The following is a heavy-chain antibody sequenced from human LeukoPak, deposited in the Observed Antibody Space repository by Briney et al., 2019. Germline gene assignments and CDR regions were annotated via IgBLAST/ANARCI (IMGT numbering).Heavy chain of an antibody. Sequence: GGSLRLSCAASGFTFSSYSMNWVRQAPGKGLEWVSSISSSSSYIHYADSVKGRFTISRDNAKNSLYLQMNSLRAEDTAVYYCARAAGDSSGYYHESYYFDYWGQGTLVTVSS. CDR3: ARAAGDSSGYYHESYYFDY. D-gene: IGHD3-22*01. J-gene: IGHJ4*02. V-gene: IGHV3-21*01. CDR2: ISSSSSYI. CDR1: GFTFSSYS.